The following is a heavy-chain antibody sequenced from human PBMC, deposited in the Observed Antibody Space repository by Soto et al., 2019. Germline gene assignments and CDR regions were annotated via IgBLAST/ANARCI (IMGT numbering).Heavy chain of an antibody. D-gene: IGHD3-10*01. CDR1: GFTFSRYA. V-gene: IGHV3-30*04. CDR2: ISRDGSNK. J-gene: IGHJ4*02. Sequence: QVQVVESGGGVVQPGRSLRLSCAASGFTFSRYAIHWVRQAPGKGLEWVGVISRDGSNKYYVDSVKGRFTISRDNSKNTLYLQMNSLRDEDTAVYYCARSRNSAVADSFDFWGQGTLVTVSS. CDR3: ARSRNSAVADSFDF.